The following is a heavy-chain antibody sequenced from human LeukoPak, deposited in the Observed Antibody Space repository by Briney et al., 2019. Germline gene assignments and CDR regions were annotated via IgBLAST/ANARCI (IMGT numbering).Heavy chain of an antibody. CDR3: AKGSYYDSSGSLYFDY. CDR1: GFTFSSYA. D-gene: IGHD3-22*01. J-gene: IGHJ4*02. V-gene: IGHV3-23*01. Sequence: GGSLRLSCAASGFTFSSYAMSWVRQAPGKGLEGVAGISGSGDNTYYADSVKGRFTISRDNSKNTLYVQVNGLGTEDTAAYYCAKGSYYDSSGSLYFDYWGQGTLVTVSS. CDR2: ISGSGDNT.